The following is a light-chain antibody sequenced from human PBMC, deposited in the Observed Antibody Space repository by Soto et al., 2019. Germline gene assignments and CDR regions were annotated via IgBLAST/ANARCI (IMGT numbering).Light chain of an antibody. CDR2: GNN. V-gene: IGLV1-40*01. CDR3: QSYDSSLSAWV. CDR1: GSNIGANYD. J-gene: IGLJ2*01. Sequence: QSVLTQPPSVSGAPGQRVTISCTGSGSNIGANYDVHWYQQFPGTAPKLVIYGNNNRPSGVPDRFSGSKSGTSASLAITGLRTEDEADYYCQSYDSSLSAWVFGGGTKLIVL.